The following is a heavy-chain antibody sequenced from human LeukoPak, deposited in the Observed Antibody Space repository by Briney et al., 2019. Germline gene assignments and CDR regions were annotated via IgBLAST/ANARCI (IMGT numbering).Heavy chain of an antibody. CDR3: AIGIWFGEKANY. D-gene: IGHD3-10*01. CDR1: GYTFTGYY. V-gene: IGHV1-2*02. Sequence: ASVKVSCKASGYTFTGYYMHWVRQAPGQGLEWMGWINPNSDGTNYARKFQGRVSMTRDTSISTAYMELSRLRSDDTAVYYCAIGIWFGEKANYWGQGTLVTVSS. J-gene: IGHJ4*02. CDR2: INPNSDGT.